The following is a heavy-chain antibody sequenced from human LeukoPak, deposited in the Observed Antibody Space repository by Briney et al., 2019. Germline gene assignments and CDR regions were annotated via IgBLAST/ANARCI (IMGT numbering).Heavy chain of an antibody. CDR2: INPNSGGT. Sequence: ASVKVSCKASGYTFTGYYMHWVRQAPGQGLEWMGWINPNSGGTNYAQKFQGRVTMTRDTSISTAYMELSRLRSDDTAVYYCARGPSRAGRWEWLSSGYYYYYMDVWGKGTTVTVSS. D-gene: IGHD3-3*01. V-gene: IGHV1-2*02. J-gene: IGHJ6*03. CDR1: GYTFTGYY. CDR3: ARGPSRAGRWEWLSSGYYYYYMDV.